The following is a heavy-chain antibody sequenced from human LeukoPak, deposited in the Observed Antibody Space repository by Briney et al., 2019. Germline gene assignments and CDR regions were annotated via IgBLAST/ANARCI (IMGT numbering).Heavy chain of an antibody. CDR3: TRDLEY. V-gene: IGHV3-48*01. J-gene: IGHJ4*02. Sequence: GGSLRLSCGASGYTFSDYPMNWVRQAPGKGPEWISYISSGGSVMHYADSVKGRFTISRDNVENSLYLQMSSLRVEDTAVYYCTRDLEYWGQGVLVTVSS. CDR2: ISSGGSVM. CDR1: GYTFSDYP.